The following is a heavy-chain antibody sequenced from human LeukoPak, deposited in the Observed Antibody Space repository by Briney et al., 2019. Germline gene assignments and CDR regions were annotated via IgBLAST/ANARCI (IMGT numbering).Heavy chain of an antibody. CDR1: GYTFTSYW. Sequence: GESLKISCKGSGYTFTSYWIGWAHQMSGKGLEWMGVIYPGDSDTKYSPSFQGQVTISADKSISTAYLQWRSLRASDTAMYYCARRGGSGSYIDYWGQGTLVTVSS. J-gene: IGHJ4*02. CDR2: IYPGDSDT. CDR3: ARRGGSGSYIDY. D-gene: IGHD3-10*01. V-gene: IGHV5-51*07.